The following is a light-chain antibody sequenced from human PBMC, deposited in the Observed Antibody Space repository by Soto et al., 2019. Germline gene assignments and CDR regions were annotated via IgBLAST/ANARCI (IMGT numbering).Light chain of an antibody. V-gene: IGLV2-23*02. CDR3: CSYTTITTVV. J-gene: IGLJ2*01. CDR2: EVS. CDR1: SNDVGSYNL. Sequence: QSALTQPASVSGSPVQSITISCTGTSNDVGSYNLVSWYQQHPGKAPKLIIYEVSKRPSGVSNRFSASKSGNTASLTISGLQAEDEADYYCCSYTTITTVVFGGGTKLTVL.